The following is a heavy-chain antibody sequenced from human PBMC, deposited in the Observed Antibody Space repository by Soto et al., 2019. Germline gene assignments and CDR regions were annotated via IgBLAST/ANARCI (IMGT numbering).Heavy chain of an antibody. J-gene: IGHJ4*02. Sequence: ASVKASCKVSGYTLTELSMHWVRQAPGKGLEWMGGFDPEDGETIYAQKFQGRVAMTEDTSTDTAYMELSSLRSQDTAVYYCETVLDEHNYGVDYWGREHLVTVPS. V-gene: IGHV1-24*01. CDR3: ETVLDEHNYGVDY. D-gene: IGHD4-17*01. CDR1: GYTLTELS. CDR2: FDPEDGET.